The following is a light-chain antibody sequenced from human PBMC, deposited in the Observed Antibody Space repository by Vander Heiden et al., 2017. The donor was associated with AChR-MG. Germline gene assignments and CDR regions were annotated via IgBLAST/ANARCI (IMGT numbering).Light chain of an antibody. CDR3: QQSYSAPT. Sequence: DIQMTQTPSSLSASVGDRVTITCRASQSIRTYLSWYQHKPGKAPKLLIYAASSLQSGVPSRFSGSGSGTDFTLTITSLQSEDLATYYCQQSYSAPTFGQGTRLDIK. J-gene: IGKJ5*01. V-gene: IGKV1-39*01. CDR1: QSIRTY. CDR2: AAS.